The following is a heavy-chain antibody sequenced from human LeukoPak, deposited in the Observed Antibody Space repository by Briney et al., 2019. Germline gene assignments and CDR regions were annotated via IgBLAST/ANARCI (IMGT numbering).Heavy chain of an antibody. CDR1: GGSISSGGYY. Sequence: SQTLSLTCTVSGGSISSGGYYWSWIRQHPGKGLEWFGYIYYSGSTYYNPSLKSRVTISVDTSKNQFSLKLSSVTAADTAVYYCARGRGGSYPFDYWGQGTLVTVSS. V-gene: IGHV4-31*03. J-gene: IGHJ4*02. CDR2: IYYSGST. D-gene: IGHD1-26*01. CDR3: ARGRGGSYPFDY.